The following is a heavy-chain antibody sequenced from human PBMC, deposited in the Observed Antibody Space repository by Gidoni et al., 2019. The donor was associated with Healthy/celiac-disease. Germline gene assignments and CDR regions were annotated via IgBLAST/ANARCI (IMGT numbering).Heavy chain of an antibody. D-gene: IGHD3-22*01. CDR2: ISGSGGST. V-gene: IGHV3-23*01. CDR1: GFTFSSYA. CDR3: AKARDDSSGYYGWGFDY. Sequence: EVQLLESGGGLVQPGGSLRLSCAASGFTFSSYAMSWVRQAPGKGLEWVSAISGSGGSTYYADSVKGRFTISRDNSKNTLYLQMNSLRAEDTAVYYCAKARDDSSGYYGWGFDYWGQGTLVTVSS. J-gene: IGHJ4*02.